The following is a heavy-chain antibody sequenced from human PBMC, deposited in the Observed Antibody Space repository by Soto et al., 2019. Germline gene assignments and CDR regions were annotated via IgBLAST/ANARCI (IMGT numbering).Heavy chain of an antibody. J-gene: IGHJ6*03. CDR3: ARDLSWGSNWYYYMDV. V-gene: IGHV3-48*01. CDR2: ISSSSSVI. D-gene: IGHD7-27*01. CDR1: GFILSDCA. Sequence: EVQLVESGGGLVQPGGSLRLSCATSGFILSDCAMNWVRQAPGKGLEWVSYISSSSSVIEYADSVKGRFTVSRDNARNSLYLQMNSLRAEDTAEYYCARDLSWGSNWYYYMDVWGKGTTVTVSS.